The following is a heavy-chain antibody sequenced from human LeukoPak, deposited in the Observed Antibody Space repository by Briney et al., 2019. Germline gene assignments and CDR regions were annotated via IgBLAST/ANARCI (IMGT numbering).Heavy chain of an antibody. D-gene: IGHD4-17*01. CDR2: ISGYNGNA. CDR3: ARDAVTKPFDY. Sequence: VASVKVSCTASGFTFSTYGITWVRQAPGQGLEWMGWISGYNGNAKYAQKFQDRVTMTIDTSTNTTYMEVRSLTSDDTAVYYCARDAVTKPFDYWGQGTLVTVSS. J-gene: IGHJ4*02. CDR1: GFTFSTYG. V-gene: IGHV1-18*01.